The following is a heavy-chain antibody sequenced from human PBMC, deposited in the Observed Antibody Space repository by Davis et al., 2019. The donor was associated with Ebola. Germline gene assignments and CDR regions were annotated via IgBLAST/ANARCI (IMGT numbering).Heavy chain of an antibody. Sequence: SETLSLTCAVYGGSFSGYYWSWIRQPPGKGLEWIGESNHSGSTNYNPSLKSRVTISVDTSKNQFSLKLRSVTAADTAGYYCARRGRARGMDVWGQGTTVTVSS. CDR1: GGSFSGYY. D-gene: IGHD3-10*01. J-gene: IGHJ6*02. V-gene: IGHV4-34*01. CDR2: SNHSGST. CDR3: ARRGRARGMDV.